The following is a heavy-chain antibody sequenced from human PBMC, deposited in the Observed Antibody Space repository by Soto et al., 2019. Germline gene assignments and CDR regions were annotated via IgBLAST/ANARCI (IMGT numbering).Heavy chain of an antibody. D-gene: IGHD3-16*01. J-gene: IGHJ6*03. V-gene: IGHV3-49*04. CDR2: IRRRAHGGTT. CDR3: TRVSSAAHSYYFYYMDV. Sequence: ELQLVESGGGIVQPGRSLRLSCIGSGFSFDDYSMNWVRQAPGKGLEWVGLIRRRAHGGTTEYAASVEGRFTMSRDDSKSIAYLQMNSLKTEDTGVYYCTRVSSAAHSYYFYYMDVWGKGTTVTVSS. CDR1: GFSFDDYS.